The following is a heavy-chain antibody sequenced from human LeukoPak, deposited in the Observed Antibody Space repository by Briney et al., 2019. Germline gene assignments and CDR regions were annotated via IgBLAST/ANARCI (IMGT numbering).Heavy chain of an antibody. V-gene: IGHV4-59*01. CDR1: GGSISSYY. Sequence: NTSETLSLTCTVSGGSISSYYWSWIRQPPGKGLEWIGYIYYSGSTNYNPSLKSRVTISVDTSKNQFSLKLSSVTAADTAVYYCASSPIIYSSGWFSTKGSAFDIWGQGTMVTVSS. J-gene: IGHJ3*02. CDR3: ASSPIIYSSGWFSTKGSAFDI. D-gene: IGHD6-19*01. CDR2: IYYSGST.